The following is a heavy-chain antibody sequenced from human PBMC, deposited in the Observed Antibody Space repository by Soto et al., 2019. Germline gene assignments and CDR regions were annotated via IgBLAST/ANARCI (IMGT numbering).Heavy chain of an antibody. CDR2: IYHSGST. CDR1: GGSISSNKW. CDR3: ARDDHIVVVPTSLGAMDV. D-gene: IGHD2-2*01. Sequence: QVQLQESGPGLVKPSETLSLTCAVYGGSISSNKWWSWVRQPAGKGLEWIGEIYHSGSTNYNPSLKSRVTISLDKSKNQFSLKLTSVTAADSAVYYCARDDHIVVVPTSLGAMDVWGQGTTVTVSS. V-gene: IGHV4-4*02. J-gene: IGHJ6*02.